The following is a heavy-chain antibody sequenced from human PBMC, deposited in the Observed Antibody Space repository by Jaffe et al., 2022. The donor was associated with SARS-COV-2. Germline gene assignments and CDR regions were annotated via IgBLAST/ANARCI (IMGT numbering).Heavy chain of an antibody. CDR1: GFTFSNFW. J-gene: IGHJ4*02. CDR3: ARGDYYESSGYYSDY. D-gene: IGHD3-22*01. CDR2: INSDGSST. Sequence: EVQLVESGGGLVQPGGSLRLSCAASGFTFSNFWMHWVRQAPGKGLVWVSRINSDGSSTSYADSVKGRFTISRDNAKNTLHLQMNSLRAEDTAVYYCARGDYYESSGYYSDYWGQGTLVTVSS. V-gene: IGHV3-74*01.